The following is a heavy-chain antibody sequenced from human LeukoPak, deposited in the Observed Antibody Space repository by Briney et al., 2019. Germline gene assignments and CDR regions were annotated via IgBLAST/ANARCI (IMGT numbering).Heavy chain of an antibody. Sequence: ASVKVSCKASGYTFTGYYMQWVRQAPGQGLEWMGRINPNSGGTNYAQKFQGSVTMTRDTSISTAYMEVSRLRSDDTAVYYCARGVDSSSWDFDYWGQGTLVTVSS. CDR1: GYTFTGYY. CDR3: ARGVDSSSWDFDY. J-gene: IGHJ4*02. CDR2: INPNSGGT. D-gene: IGHD6-13*01. V-gene: IGHV1-2*06.